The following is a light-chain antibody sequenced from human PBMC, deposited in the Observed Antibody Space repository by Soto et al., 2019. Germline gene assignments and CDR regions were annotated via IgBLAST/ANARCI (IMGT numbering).Light chain of an antibody. CDR1: SSDIGRYNY. CDR2: EVS. CDR3: NSYSSGSTLYV. Sequence: QSALTQPASVSGSPGQSITIFCTGSSSDIGRYNYVSWYQQYPGKAPKLMIYEVSNRPSGVSNRFSGSKSGNTASLTISGLQAEYEADYYCNSYSSGSTLYVFGTGTKVTVL. V-gene: IGLV2-14*01. J-gene: IGLJ1*01.